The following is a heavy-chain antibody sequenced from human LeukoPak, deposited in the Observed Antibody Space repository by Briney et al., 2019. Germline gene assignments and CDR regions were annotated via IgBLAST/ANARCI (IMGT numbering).Heavy chain of an antibody. D-gene: IGHD7-27*01. CDR3: ARDENWGPDY. CDR2: IEPNSGGT. Sequence: ASVKVSCKASGYTFTGDYMHWIRQAPGQGLEWMGWIEPNSGGTHFAQKFQGRLTISRDTSISTAYMELSRLSSDDTAIYYCARDENWGPDYWGQGTLVTVSS. J-gene: IGHJ4*02. V-gene: IGHV1-2*02. CDR1: GYTFTGDY.